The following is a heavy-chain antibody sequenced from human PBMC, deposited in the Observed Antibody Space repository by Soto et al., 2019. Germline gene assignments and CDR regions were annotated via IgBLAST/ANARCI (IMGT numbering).Heavy chain of an antibody. CDR3: ASKRGYTDYDIAY. CDR2: ISYSRVST. J-gene: IGHJ4*02. Sequence: VVSLRLSCSSSVCSFSRCCVTWFLQAPGNGLEWVSAISYSRVSTYYSDSVKCRFTISIDSSENTLSLQMSSLRVYDTAVYYCASKRGYTDYDIAYWRKGPMXNASS. V-gene: IGHV3-23*01. CDR1: VCSFSRCC. D-gene: IGHD5-12*01.